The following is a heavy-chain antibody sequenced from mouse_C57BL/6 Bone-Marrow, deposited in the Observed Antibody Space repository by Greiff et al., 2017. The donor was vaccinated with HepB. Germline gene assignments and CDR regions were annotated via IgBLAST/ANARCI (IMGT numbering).Heavy chain of an antibody. Sequence: QVQLKESGPELVKPGASVKISCKASGYAFSSSWMNWVKQRPGKGLEWIGRIYPGDGDTNYNGKFKGKATLTADKSSSTAYMQLSSLTSEDSAVYFCAVYGNHDYWGQGTTLTVSS. CDR3: AVYGNHDY. J-gene: IGHJ2*01. CDR1: GYAFSSSW. D-gene: IGHD2-1*01. V-gene: IGHV1-82*01. CDR2: IYPGDGDT.